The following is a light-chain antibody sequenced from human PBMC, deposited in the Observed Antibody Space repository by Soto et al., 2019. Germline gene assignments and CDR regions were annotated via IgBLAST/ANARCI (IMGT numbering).Light chain of an antibody. CDR3: QQRADWPIT. CDR2: GAS. J-gene: IGKJ5*01. Sequence: EIVFTQSLCTLSLSPGERATLSCRASQSVSSNYLAWYQQKPGQAPRLLIYGASTRATGIPARFTGSGSGTDFTLTISSLEPDDFAVYYCQQRADWPITFGQGTRLEIK. CDR1: QSVSSNY. V-gene: IGKV3D-20*02.